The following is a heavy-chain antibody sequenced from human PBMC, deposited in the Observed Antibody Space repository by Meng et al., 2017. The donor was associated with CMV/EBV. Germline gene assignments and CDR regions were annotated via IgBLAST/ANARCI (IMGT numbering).Heavy chain of an antibody. J-gene: IGHJ5*02. Sequence: SVNVSRKGSGGTFSNYAISWVRQAPGKGLECMGGSIPILGIANYAQKFQGRVTITADNSTRTAYMELSSLRSEDTAVYYCARDRRGVQLERRGWFDPWGQGTLVTVSS. V-gene: IGHV1-69*10. D-gene: IGHD1-1*01. CDR1: GGTFSNYA. CDR3: ARDRRGVQLERRGWFDP. CDR2: SIPILGIA.